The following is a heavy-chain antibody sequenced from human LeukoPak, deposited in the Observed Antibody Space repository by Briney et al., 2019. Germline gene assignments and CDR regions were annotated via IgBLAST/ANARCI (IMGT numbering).Heavy chain of an antibody. CDR3: ARSTVLSYYYMDV. J-gene: IGHJ6*03. D-gene: IGHD2-2*01. V-gene: IGHV3-21*01. CDR1: GFTFSRYS. CDR2: ISSSSSYI. Sequence: AGGSLRLSCAASGFTFSRYSMNWVRQAPGKGLEWVSSISSSSSYIYYADSVKGRFTISRDNAKNSLYLQMNSLRAEDTAVYYCARSTVLSYYYMDVWGKGTTVTVSS.